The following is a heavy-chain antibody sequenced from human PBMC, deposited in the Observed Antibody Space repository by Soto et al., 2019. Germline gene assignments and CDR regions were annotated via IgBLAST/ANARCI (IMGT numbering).Heavy chain of an antibody. D-gene: IGHD2-15*01. CDR2: INPDNGNT. V-gene: IGHV1-3*01. CDR3: ARRIATGQLDP. J-gene: IGHJ5*02. CDR1: GYTFTRYT. Sequence: ASVKVSCKASGYTFTRYTMNWVRQAPGQRLEWMGWINPDNGNTKSSQKFQDRVIITRDTSASTAYMDLSSLRSEDTAVYYCARRIATGQLDPWGQATLVTVSS.